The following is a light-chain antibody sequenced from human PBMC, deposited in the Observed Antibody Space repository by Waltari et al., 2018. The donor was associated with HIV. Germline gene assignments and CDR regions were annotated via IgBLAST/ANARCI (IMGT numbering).Light chain of an antibody. Sequence: SSELTQDPAVSVALGQTVRITCQGDSLRSYYASWYQQKPGQAPVLVIYGKNNRPSGIPDRFSGSSSGNTASLTITGAQAEDEADYYCNSRDSSDNHHHVVFGGRTTLPAL. V-gene: IGLV3-19*01. CDR2: GKN. J-gene: IGLJ2*01. CDR1: SLRSYY. CDR3: NSRDSSDNHHHVV.